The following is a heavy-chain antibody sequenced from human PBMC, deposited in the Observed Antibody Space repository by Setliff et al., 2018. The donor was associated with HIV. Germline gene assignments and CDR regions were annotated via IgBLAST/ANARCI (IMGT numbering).Heavy chain of an antibody. CDR3: ARGVGEYYNFWSGYPAWYFDL. D-gene: IGHD3-3*01. CDR2: IYYSGST. V-gene: IGHV4-59*01. Sequence: SETLSLTCTVSGGSISSYYWSWIRQPPGKGLEWIGYIYYSGSTNYNPSLKSRVTISVDTSKNQFSLKLSSVTAVDTAVYYCARGVGEYYNFWSGYPAWYFDLWGRGTLVTVSS. J-gene: IGHJ2*01. CDR1: GGSISSYY.